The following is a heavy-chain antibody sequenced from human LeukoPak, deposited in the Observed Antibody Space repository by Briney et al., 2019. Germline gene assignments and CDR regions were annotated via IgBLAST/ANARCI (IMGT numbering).Heavy chain of an antibody. Sequence: ASVKVSCKTSGYTFTSYGISWVRQAPGQGLEWMGWISTYNGNTDYAQNLQGRVTMTKDTSTSTAYMELRSLRSDDTAVYYCARDPPRIAVAGTGDCWGQGTLVTVSS. CDR1: GYTFTSYG. J-gene: IGHJ4*02. CDR3: ARDPPRIAVAGTGDC. CDR2: ISTYNGNT. V-gene: IGHV1-18*01. D-gene: IGHD6-19*01.